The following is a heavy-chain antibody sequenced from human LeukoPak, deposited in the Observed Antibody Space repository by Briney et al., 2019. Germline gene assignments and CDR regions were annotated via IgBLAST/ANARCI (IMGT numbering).Heavy chain of an antibody. CDR2: IWYDGSNK. CDR1: GFTFSIYW. J-gene: IGHJ4*02. D-gene: IGHD5-24*01. Sequence: GGSLRLSCAASGFTFSIYWMSWVRQAPGKGLEWVAVIWYDGSNKYYADSVKGRFTISRDNSKNTLYLQMNSLRAEDTAMYYCARDRIGSRDGYNRLDYWGQGTLVTVSS. CDR3: ARDRIGSRDGYNRLDY. V-gene: IGHV3-33*08.